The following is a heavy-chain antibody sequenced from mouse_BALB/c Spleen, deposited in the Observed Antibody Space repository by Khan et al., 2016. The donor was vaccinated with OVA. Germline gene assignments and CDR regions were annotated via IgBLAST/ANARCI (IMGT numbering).Heavy chain of an antibody. J-gene: IGHJ2*01. V-gene: IGHV3-2*02. CDR1: GYSITSGYG. CDR3: DRTTRIKY. Sequence: EVQLQESGPGLVKPSQSLSLTCTVTGYSITSGYGWNWIRQSPGNKLEWLGYISSSGSTNYNPSFKSRISITPDTSKNQCFLQLNSMTTEDTATYNCDRTTRIKYWGQGTTLTVSS. D-gene: IGHD2-12*01. CDR2: ISSSGST.